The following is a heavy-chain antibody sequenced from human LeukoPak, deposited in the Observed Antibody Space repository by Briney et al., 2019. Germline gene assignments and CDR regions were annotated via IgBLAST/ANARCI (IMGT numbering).Heavy chain of an antibody. V-gene: IGHV3-23*01. Sequence: GGTLRLSCAASGFTFNTYGMSWVRQAPGKGLEWVSGISASAAMTYYADSVKGRFTVSRDNSNNRLYLQMSGLTAADTAVYYCAKDRSIGTYYTFDHWGQGTLVTVSS. D-gene: IGHD1-26*01. CDR3: AKDRSIGTYYTFDH. CDR1: GFTFNTYG. J-gene: IGHJ4*02. CDR2: ISASAAMT.